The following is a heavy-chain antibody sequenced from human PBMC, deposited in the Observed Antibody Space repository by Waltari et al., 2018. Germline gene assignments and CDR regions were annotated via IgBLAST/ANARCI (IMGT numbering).Heavy chain of an antibody. Sequence: QVQLQESGPGLVKPSETLSLTCAVSGYSISSGYSRGWIRQPPGKGLEWIGSIYHSGSTYYNPSLKSRVTISVDTSKNQFSLKLSSVTAADTAVYYCAIVGARSFFDYWGQGTLVTVSS. CDR3: AIVGARSFFDY. J-gene: IGHJ4*02. D-gene: IGHD1-26*01. CDR2: IYHSGST. CDR1: GYSISSGYS. V-gene: IGHV4-38-2*01.